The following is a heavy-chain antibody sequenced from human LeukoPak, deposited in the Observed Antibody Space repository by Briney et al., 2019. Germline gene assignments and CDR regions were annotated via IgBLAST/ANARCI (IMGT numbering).Heavy chain of an antibody. J-gene: IGHJ3*02. CDR1: GFTFSSFA. Sequence: PGGSLRLSCAASGFTFSSFAMSWVRQAPGKGLDWVSAISGGSDNTYYADSVKGRFTISRDNSKNTLDPHMSSLTADDTAVYYCANMQLVKGVFEIWGQGTRVTVSS. D-gene: IGHD6-13*01. CDR3: ANMQLVKGVFEI. CDR2: ISGGSDNT. V-gene: IGHV3-23*01.